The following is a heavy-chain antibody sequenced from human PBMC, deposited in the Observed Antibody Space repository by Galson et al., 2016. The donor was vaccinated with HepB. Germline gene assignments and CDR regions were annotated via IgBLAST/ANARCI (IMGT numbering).Heavy chain of an antibody. V-gene: IGHV3-30*18. J-gene: IGHJ4*02. CDR1: GFSFRTFA. D-gene: IGHD6-19*01. Sequence: SLRLSCAASGFSFRTFAMHWVRQAPGKGLEWVALVSSDGSYKYYADSVRGRFTPSRDNSKDTLYLQMNSLRPDDTAVYYCAKGVDSSGWYHFEYWGQGTLVTASS. CDR3: AKGVDSSGWYHFEY. CDR2: VSSDGSYK.